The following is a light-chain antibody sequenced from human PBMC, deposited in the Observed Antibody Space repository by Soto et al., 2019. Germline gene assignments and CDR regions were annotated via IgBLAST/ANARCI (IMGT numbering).Light chain of an antibody. CDR2: EVS. V-gene: IGLV2-14*01. Sequence: QSALTQPASVSGSPGQSITISCTGTSSDVGAYNYVSWFQQHPGKAPKLMIYEVSNRPSGISSRFSGSKSGNTASLTISGLHAEDDADYYCSSYTSTSTLVFGGGTQLTVL. J-gene: IGLJ2*01. CDR3: SSYTSTSTLV. CDR1: SSDVGAYNY.